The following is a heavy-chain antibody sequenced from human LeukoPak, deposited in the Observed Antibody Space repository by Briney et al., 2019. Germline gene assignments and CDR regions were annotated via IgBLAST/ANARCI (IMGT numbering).Heavy chain of an antibody. V-gene: IGHV4-59*12. CDR2: IYYSGST. D-gene: IGHD3-22*01. CDR3: ARSYYYDGSGLLY. CDR1: GGSISSYY. Sequence: KASETLSLTCTVSGGSISSYYWSWIRQPPGKGLEWIGYIYYSGSTNYNPSLKSRVTISVDTSKNQFSLKLSSVTAADTAVYYCARSYYYDGSGLLYWGQGTLVTVSS. J-gene: IGHJ4*02.